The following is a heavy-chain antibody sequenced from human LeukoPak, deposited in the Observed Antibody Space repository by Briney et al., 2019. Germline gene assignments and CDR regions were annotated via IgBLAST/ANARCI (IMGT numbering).Heavy chain of an antibody. Sequence: ETLSLTCTVSGASISGSGYYWGWIRQPPGKGLEWIGSIYSSGSTYYNPSLKSRVTISVDTSKNQFSLKLSSVTAADTAVYYCARGSGSYYNYHYYYMDVWGKGTTVTVSS. CDR1: GASISGSGYY. D-gene: IGHD3-10*01. V-gene: IGHV4-39*07. J-gene: IGHJ6*03. CDR2: IYSSGST. CDR3: ARGSGSYYNYHYYYMDV.